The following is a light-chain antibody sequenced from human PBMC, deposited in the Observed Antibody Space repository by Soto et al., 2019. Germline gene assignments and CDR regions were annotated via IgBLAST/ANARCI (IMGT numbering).Light chain of an antibody. Sequence: DIQMTQSPSSVSASVGDRVTITCRASQSISSWLAWYQVKPGRAPKLLMFDASSLEFGVPSRFSGRRSASEFTLTISSLQPDDFATYYCQQYNSYSPITFGGGTKV. V-gene: IGKV1-5*01. CDR3: QQYNSYSPIT. J-gene: IGKJ4*01. CDR2: DAS. CDR1: QSISSW.